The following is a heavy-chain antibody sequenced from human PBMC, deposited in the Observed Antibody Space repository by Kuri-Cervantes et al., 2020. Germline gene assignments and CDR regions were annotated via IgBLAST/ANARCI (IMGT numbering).Heavy chain of an antibody. CDR1: GFAFSSYA. D-gene: IGHD1-20*01. Sequence: GESLKISCAASGFAFSSYAMHWVRQAPGKGLEWVAVISYDGSNKYYADSVKGRFTISRDNSKNSLYLQMNSLRDEDTAVYYCARDNLDLEGRPFDPWGQGTLVTVSS. J-gene: IGHJ5*02. V-gene: IGHV3-30-3*01. CDR3: ARDNLDLEGRPFDP. CDR2: ISYDGSNK.